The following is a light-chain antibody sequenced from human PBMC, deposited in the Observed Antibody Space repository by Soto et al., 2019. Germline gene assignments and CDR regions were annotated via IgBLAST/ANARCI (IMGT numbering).Light chain of an antibody. CDR2: DAS. Sequence: DIVLTQSPSTLCLSPGGSATLSCRATRSVSSYLAWYQQKPGQAPRLLIYDASSRPTDIPARFSGSGSGTDFTLTISSLEPEDFALYYCQQRSNWPITFGQGTRLAIK. CDR3: QQRSNWPIT. J-gene: IGKJ5*01. CDR1: RSVSSY. V-gene: IGKV3-11*01.